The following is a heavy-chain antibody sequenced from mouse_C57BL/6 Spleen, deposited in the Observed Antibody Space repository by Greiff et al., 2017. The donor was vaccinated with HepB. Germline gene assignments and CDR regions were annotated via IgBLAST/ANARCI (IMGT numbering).Heavy chain of an antibody. CDR3: ARGPDGSSPMDY. D-gene: IGHD1-1*01. Sequence: VQLQQSGAELVMPGASVKLSCKASGYTFTSYWMHWVKQRPGQGLEWIGEIDPSDSYTNYNQKFKGKSTLTVDKSSSTAYMQLSSLTSEDSAVYYCARGPDGSSPMDYWGQGPSVTVSS. CDR2: IDPSDSYT. V-gene: IGHV1-69*01. CDR1: GYTFTSYW. J-gene: IGHJ4*01.